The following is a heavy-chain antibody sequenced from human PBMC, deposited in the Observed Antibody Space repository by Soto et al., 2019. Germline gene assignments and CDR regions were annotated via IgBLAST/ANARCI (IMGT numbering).Heavy chain of an antibody. CDR2: IYVTGAV. V-gene: IGHV4-31*03. CDR1: GVALSSGTYY. J-gene: IGHJ5*02. Sequence: SETLSLTCSVSGVALSSGTYYWSWLRQVPGKGLEWIGHIYVTGAVDYNPSLRDRITISQDTSERQFSLNLRLVTAADTAVYYCARLRIATNNYKWFDPWGQGTLVTVSS. D-gene: IGHD2-21*01. CDR3: ARLRIATNNYKWFDP.